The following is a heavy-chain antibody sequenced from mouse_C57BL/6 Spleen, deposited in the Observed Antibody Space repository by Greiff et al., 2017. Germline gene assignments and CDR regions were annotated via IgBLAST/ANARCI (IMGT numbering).Heavy chain of an antibody. CDR1: GFNIKDYY. D-gene: IGHD1-1*01. CDR3: TNYYVSSHWYFDV. CDR2: IDPEDGDT. Sequence: EVQLQQSGAELVRPGASVKLSCTASGFNIKDYYMHWVKQRPEQGLEWIGRIDPEDGDTEYAPKFLGKATMTADKSSNTAYLQLSSLTSEDTAVYYCTNYYVSSHWYFDVWGTGTTVTVSS. V-gene: IGHV14-1*01. J-gene: IGHJ1*03.